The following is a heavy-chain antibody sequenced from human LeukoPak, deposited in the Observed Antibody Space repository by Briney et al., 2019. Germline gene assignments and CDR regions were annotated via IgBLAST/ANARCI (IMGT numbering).Heavy chain of an antibody. CDR1: GFTFSDYY. J-gene: IGHJ4*02. V-gene: IGHV3-11*06. D-gene: IGHD6-13*01. CDR2: ISRNSYT. CDR3: ARMGIAAVGAYYFDY. Sequence: PGGSLRLSCAASGFTFSDYYMSWIRQAPGKGLEWVSYISRNSYTNYADSVKGRFTISRDNAKNSPYLQMASLRAEDKAVYYCARMGIAAVGAYYFDYWGQGTLVAVSS.